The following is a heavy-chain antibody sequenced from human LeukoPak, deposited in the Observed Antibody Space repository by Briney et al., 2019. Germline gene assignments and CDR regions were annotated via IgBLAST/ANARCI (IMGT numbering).Heavy chain of an antibody. CDR2: FFSSGNT. J-gene: IGHJ4*02. V-gene: IGHV4-4*07. D-gene: IGHD3-10*01. CDR1: GGSFTSFY. Sequence: KPSETLSLTCTVSGGSFTSFYWSWIRQPAGQGLEWIGRFFSSGNTNYNPSFKSRASISVDRSKNQFSLKLTSVTAADTAVYYCARYSGIYGHYYWGQGTLVSVSS. CDR3: ARYSGIYGHYY.